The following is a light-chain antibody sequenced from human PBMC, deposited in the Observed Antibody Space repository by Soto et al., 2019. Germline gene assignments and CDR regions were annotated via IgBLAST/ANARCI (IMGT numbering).Light chain of an antibody. CDR1: SSNIGSNY. CDR3: AAWDDSLSGSGV. V-gene: IGLV1-47*01. Sequence: SVLPQPPSASGTPGQRVTISCSGSSSNIGSNYVYWYQQLPGTAPKLLIYRNNQRPSGVPDRFSGSKSGTSASLAISGLRSEDEADYYCAAWDDSLSGSGVFGTGTRSPS. CDR2: RNN. J-gene: IGLJ1*01.